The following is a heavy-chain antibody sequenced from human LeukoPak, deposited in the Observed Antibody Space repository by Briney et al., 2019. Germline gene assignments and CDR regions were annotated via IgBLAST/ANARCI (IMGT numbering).Heavy chain of an antibody. V-gene: IGHV5-51*01. CDR1: GYSFTSYW. CDR2: IYPGDSDT. CDR3: ATPGRRGTYYDMSLAFDI. Sequence: GESLKISCKGSGYSFTSYWIGWVRQMPGKGLEWMGIIYPGDSDTRYSPSFQGQVTISADKSISTAYLQWSSLKASDTAMYYCATPGRRGTYYDMSLAFDIWGQGTMVTVSS. D-gene: IGHD3-9*01. J-gene: IGHJ3*02.